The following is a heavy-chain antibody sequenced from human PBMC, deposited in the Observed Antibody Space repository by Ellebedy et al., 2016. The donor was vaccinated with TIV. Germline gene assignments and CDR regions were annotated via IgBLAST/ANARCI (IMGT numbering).Heavy chain of an antibody. CDR3: ARGAYFTVTDNSLIDY. J-gene: IGHJ4*02. Sequence: GESLKISCAATRFIFSNYGMHWVRQAPGKGLEWVAVIGSDGSNKYYADSMKGRFTISRDNSKNTLYLQMNSLRVEDTAVYYCARGAYFTVTDNSLIDYWGQGTLVTVSS. CDR2: IGSDGSNK. V-gene: IGHV3-33*01. CDR1: RFIFSNYG. D-gene: IGHD2-21*01.